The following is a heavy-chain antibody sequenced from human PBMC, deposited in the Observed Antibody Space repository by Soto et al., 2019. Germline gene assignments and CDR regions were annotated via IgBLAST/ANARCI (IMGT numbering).Heavy chain of an antibody. D-gene: IGHD6-13*01. CDR2: INPSGGST. CDR1: GYTFTSYY. J-gene: IGHJ6*02. Sequence: ASVKVSCKASGYTFTSYYMHWVRQAPGQGLEWMGIINPSGGSTSYAQKFQGRATMTRDTSTSTVYMELSSLRSEDTAVYYCARGGSSPSPDYYYGMDVWGQGTTVTVSS. V-gene: IGHV1-46*01. CDR3: ARGGSSPSPDYYYGMDV.